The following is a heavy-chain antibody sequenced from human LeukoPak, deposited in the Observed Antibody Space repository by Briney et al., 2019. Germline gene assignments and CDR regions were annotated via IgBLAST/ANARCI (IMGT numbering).Heavy chain of an antibody. CDR2: IRYDGSNK. J-gene: IGHJ5*02. D-gene: IGHD4-17*01. CDR3: AKGPHIYGDNFYFDN. V-gene: IGHV3-30*02. Sequence: QPGGSLRLSCAASGFTFSSYGMHWVRQAPGKGLEWVAFIRYDGSNKYYADSVKGRFTISRDNSKNTLYLQMNSLRAEDTAGYYCAKGPHIYGDNFYFDNWGQGTLVTVSS. CDR1: GFTFSSYG.